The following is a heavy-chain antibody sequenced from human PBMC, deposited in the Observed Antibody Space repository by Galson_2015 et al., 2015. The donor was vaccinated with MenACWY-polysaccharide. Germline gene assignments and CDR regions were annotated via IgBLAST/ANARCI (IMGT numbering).Heavy chain of an antibody. Sequence: EIYHDGRTAYIPSLKSRITVSLDKAKNQVSLRLISVTAADTAVYYCAKRPIRASGGGLDVWGQGTTVTVS. J-gene: IGHJ6*02. CDR2: IYHDGRT. CDR3: AKRPIRASGGGLDV. D-gene: IGHD3-10*01. V-gene: IGHV4-4*02.